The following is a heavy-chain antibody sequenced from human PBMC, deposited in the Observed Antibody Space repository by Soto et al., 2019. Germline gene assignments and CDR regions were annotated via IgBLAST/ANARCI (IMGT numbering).Heavy chain of an antibody. CDR1: GYTFTSYA. CDR3: ARVPRQNAYDSIAYAFDI. D-gene: IGHD3-22*01. V-gene: IGHV1-3*01. J-gene: IGHJ3*02. Sequence: ASVKVSCKASGYTFTSYAMHWVRQAPGQRLEWMGWINAGNGNTKYSQKFQGRVTITRDTSASTAYMELSSLRSEDTAVYYCARVPRQNAYDSIAYAFDIGGQGTMVT. CDR2: INAGNGNT.